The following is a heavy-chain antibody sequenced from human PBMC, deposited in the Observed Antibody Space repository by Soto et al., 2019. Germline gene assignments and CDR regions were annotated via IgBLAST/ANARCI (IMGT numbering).Heavy chain of an antibody. Sequence: ASVKVSCKTSGYTFTSFQMHWVRQAPGQGLEWMGIINPGSGSTNYAQKFQGRVTMTSDTSTRTIYMELSSLRSEDTAVYYCANCRLPAIPAAADYWGQGTLVTVSS. V-gene: IGHV1-46*01. CDR2: INPGSGST. D-gene: IGHD2-2*01. CDR3: ANCRLPAIPAAADY. J-gene: IGHJ4*02. CDR1: GYTFTSFQ.